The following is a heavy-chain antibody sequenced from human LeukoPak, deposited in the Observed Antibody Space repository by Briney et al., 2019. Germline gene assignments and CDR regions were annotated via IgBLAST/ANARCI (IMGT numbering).Heavy chain of an antibody. J-gene: IGHJ4*02. CDR2: IYSGGST. Sequence: GGSLRLSCAASGFTVSSNYMSWVRQAPGKGLEWVSVIYSGGSTYYADSVKGRFTISRDNSKNTLYLQMNSLGAEDTAVYYCARDFNVDTAMDYWDQGTLVTVSS. D-gene: IGHD5-18*01. CDR3: ARDFNVDTAMDY. V-gene: IGHV3-66*01. CDR1: GFTVSSNY.